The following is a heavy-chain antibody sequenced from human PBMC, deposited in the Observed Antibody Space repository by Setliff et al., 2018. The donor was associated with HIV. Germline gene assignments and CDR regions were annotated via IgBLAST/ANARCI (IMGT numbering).Heavy chain of an antibody. D-gene: IGHD3-3*01. CDR1: GGSISSSSYH. CDR3: ARHRFLGSATYYFDY. J-gene: IGHJ4*02. V-gene: IGHV4-39*01. CDR2: IYYSGST. Sequence: PSETLSLTCTVSGGSISSSSYHWGWIRRPPGKGLEWIGSIYYSGSTYYNPSLKSRVTISVDTSKNQFSLKLSSVTAADTAVYYCARHRFLGSATYYFDYWGQGTLVTVS.